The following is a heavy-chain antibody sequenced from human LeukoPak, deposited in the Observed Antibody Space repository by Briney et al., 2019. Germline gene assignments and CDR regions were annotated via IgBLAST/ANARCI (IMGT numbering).Heavy chain of an antibody. Sequence: TGGSLRLSCAASRFTFSTYSMNWVRQAPGKGLEWVSAISGSGGSTYYADSVKGRFTISRDNSKNTLYLQMNSLRAEDTAVYYCAKLIVFGVVGAFDYWGQGTLVTVSS. CDR1: RFTFSTYS. D-gene: IGHD3-3*01. CDR3: AKLIVFGVVGAFDY. J-gene: IGHJ4*02. V-gene: IGHV3-23*01. CDR2: ISGSGGST.